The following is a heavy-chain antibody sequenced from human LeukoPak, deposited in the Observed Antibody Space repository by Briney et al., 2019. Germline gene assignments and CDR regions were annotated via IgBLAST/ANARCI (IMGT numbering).Heavy chain of an antibody. CDR3: ASAYYYDSSDAFDI. CDR1: GFTFSSYS. Sequence: GGSLRLSCAASGFTFSSYSMNWVRQAPEKGLEWVSSISSSSSYIYYADSVKGRFTISRDNAKNSLYLQMNSLRAEDTAVYYCASAYYYDSSDAFDIWGQGKMVTVSS. V-gene: IGHV3-21*01. D-gene: IGHD3-22*01. CDR2: ISSSSSYI. J-gene: IGHJ3*02.